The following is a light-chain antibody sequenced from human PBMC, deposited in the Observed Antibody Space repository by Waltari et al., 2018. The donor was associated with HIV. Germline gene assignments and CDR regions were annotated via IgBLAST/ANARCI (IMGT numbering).Light chain of an antibody. Sequence: DIQLTQSPSSLSASLGDRICVQCRASQDVASYLNWYRHRPGTAPQLLIYVASNLQTGVPSRFSASGSGTDFSLTIDGLQREDFATYFCQQSYTAPRTFGLGTKVE. CDR2: VAS. V-gene: IGKV1-39*01. J-gene: IGKJ1*01. CDR3: QQSYTAPRT. CDR1: QDVASY.